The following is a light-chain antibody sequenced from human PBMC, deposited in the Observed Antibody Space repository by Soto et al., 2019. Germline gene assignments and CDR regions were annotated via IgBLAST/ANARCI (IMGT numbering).Light chain of an antibody. CDR2: GAS. Sequence: EIVMTQSPATLSVSPGERATLSCRASQSVGSNLAWYQQKPDRAPRLLIYGASTRATGIPARFSGSGSGTEFTLTISSLQSEDFVVYYCQQYNKWPPWTFGQGTKVEIK. J-gene: IGKJ1*01. CDR3: QQYNKWPPWT. CDR1: QSVGSN. V-gene: IGKV3-15*01.